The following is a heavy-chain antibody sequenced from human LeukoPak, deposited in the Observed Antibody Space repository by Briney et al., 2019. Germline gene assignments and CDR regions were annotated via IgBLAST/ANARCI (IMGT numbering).Heavy chain of an antibody. D-gene: IGHD1-26*01. J-gene: IGHJ4*02. V-gene: IGHV1-8*03. CDR3: ARAVVRATTDFDY. CDR2: MNPNSGNA. CDR1: GGTFTSYD. Sequence: ASVKVSCKASGGTFTSYDINRVRQATGQGLEWMGWMNPNSGNAGYAQKFQGRVTITRNTSISTAYMELSSLRSEDTAVYYCARAVVRATTDFDYWGQGTLVTVSS.